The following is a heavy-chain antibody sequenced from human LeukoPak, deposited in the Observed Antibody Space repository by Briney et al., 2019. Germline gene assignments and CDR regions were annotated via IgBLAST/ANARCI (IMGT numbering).Heavy chain of an antibody. D-gene: IGHD1-26*01. CDR1: GFTFSSYW. CDR2: IRDDGSDK. CDR3: VRHTRRSPGDY. Sequence: GGSLRLSCAASGFTFSSYWMTWVRQAPGKGLEWMANIRDDGSDKYYVDSVKGRFTISRDNAQNTLLLQMDSLRVEDTAVYYCVRHTRRSPGDYWGQGTLVAVST. V-gene: IGHV3-7*01. J-gene: IGHJ4*02.